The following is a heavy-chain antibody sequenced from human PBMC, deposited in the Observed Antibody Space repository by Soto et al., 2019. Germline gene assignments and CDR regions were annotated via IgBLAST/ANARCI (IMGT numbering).Heavy chain of an antibody. Sequence: PSETLSLTCTVSGGSISSYYWSWIRQPPGKGLEWIGYIYYSGSTNYNPSLKSRVTISVDTSKNQFSLKLSSVTAADTAVYYCARTECYYDSSGSYHLFDYWGQGTLVTVSS. CDR1: GGSISSYY. CDR3: ARTECYYDSSGSYHLFDY. V-gene: IGHV4-59*01. J-gene: IGHJ4*02. D-gene: IGHD3-22*01. CDR2: IYYSGST.